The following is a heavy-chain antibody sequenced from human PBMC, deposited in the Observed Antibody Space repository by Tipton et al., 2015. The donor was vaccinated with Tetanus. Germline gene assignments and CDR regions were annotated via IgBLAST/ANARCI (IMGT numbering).Heavy chain of an antibody. CDR3: ARGITAAAGTGRYYFDY. Sequence: SLRLSCAASGFTFDDYGMNWVRHAPGKGLEWVASINWSGGTTGYVDSVKGRFTISRDNAENSLSLQMNSLRADDSAFYYCARGITAAAGTGRYYFDYWGQGILVTVSS. CDR1: GFTFDDYG. CDR2: INWSGGTT. J-gene: IGHJ4*02. V-gene: IGHV3-20*04. D-gene: IGHD6-13*01.